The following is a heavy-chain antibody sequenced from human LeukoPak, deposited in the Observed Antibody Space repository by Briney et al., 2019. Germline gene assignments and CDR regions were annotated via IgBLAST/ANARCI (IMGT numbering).Heavy chain of an antibody. CDR1: GYTFTSYG. V-gene: IGHV1-18*01. CDR3: ARDRPQDYYDSSGLDY. J-gene: IGHJ4*02. Sequence: ASVKVSCKASGYTFTSYGIGWVRQAPGQGLEWMGWISAYNGNTNYAQKLQGRVTMTTDTSTSTAYMELRSLRSDDTAVYYCARDRPQDYYDSSGLDYWGQGTLVTVSS. CDR2: ISAYNGNT. D-gene: IGHD3-22*01.